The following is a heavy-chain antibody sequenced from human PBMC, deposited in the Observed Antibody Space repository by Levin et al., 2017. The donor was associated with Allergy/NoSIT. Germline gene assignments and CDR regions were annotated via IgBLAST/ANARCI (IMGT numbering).Heavy chain of an antibody. J-gene: IGHJ4*02. D-gene: IGHD5-24*01. CDR1: GFTFSSYA. CDR2: ISGSGGST. V-gene: IGHV3-23*01. CDR3: AKGRDGYNFLAPSKVDY. Sequence: GGSLRLSCAASGFTFSSYAMSWVRQAPGKGLEWVSAISGSGGSTYYADSVKGRFTISRDNSKNTLYLQMNSLRAEDTAVYYCAKGRDGYNFLAPSKVDYWGQGTLVTVSS.